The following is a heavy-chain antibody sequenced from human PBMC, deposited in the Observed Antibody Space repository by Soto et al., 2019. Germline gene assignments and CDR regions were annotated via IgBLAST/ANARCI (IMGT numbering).Heavy chain of an antibody. D-gene: IGHD2-15*01. CDR3: ARQNIVVPDY. Sequence: SETLSLTCTVSGGSISSSSYYWGWIRQPPGKGLEWIGSIYYSGSTYYNPSLKSRVTISVDTSKNQFSLKLSSVTAADTAVYYCARQNIVVPDYWGQGTLVTVSS. CDR1: GGSISSSSYY. V-gene: IGHV4-39*01. CDR2: IYYSGST. J-gene: IGHJ4*02.